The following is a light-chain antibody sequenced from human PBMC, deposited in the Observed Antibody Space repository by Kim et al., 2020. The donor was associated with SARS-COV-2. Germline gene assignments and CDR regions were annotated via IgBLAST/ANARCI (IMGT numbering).Light chain of an antibody. CDR3: SAWDGSLRVWV. CDR2: RNN. CDR1: MHNVGNQG. V-gene: IGLV10-54*01. J-gene: IGLJ3*02. Sequence: QTATLTCPGNMHNVGNQGAAWLQQHQGHPPKLLSYRNNNRPSGISERFSASRSGNTASLTITGLQPEDEADYYCSAWDGSLRVWVFGGGTQLTVL.